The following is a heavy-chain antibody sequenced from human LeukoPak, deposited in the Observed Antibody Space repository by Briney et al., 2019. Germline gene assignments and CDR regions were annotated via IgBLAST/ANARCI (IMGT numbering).Heavy chain of an antibody. D-gene: IGHD2-2*01. V-gene: IGHV3-9*01. J-gene: IGHJ5*02. CDR1: GFTFDDYA. CDR3: AKDPRQRAENWFDP. CDR2: ISWNSGSI. Sequence: PGRSLRLSCAASGFTFDDYAMHWVRQAPGKGLEWVSGISWNSGSIGYADSVKGRFTISRDNAKNSLYLQMNSLRAEDTALYYCAKDPRQRAENWFDPWGQGTLVTVSS.